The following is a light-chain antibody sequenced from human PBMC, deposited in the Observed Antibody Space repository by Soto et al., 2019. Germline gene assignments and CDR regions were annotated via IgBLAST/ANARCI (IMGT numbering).Light chain of an antibody. V-gene: IGLV2-8*01. Sequence: QSALTQPPSASGSPGQSVTISCTGTSSDVGAYDYVFWYQHHPGRAPKLIISEVTKRPSGVPDRFSGSKSGNTASLTVSGLQADDEAEYYRSSYAGGNAGGDKYVIFGGGTKLTVL. CDR1: SSDVGAYDY. CDR3: SSYAGGNAGGDKYVI. CDR2: EVT. J-gene: IGLJ2*01.